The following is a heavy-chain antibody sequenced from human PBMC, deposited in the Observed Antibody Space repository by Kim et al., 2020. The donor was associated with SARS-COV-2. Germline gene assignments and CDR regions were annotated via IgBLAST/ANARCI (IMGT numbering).Heavy chain of an antibody. D-gene: IGHD2-15*01. Sequence: SETLSLTCTVSAASINSVAYYWSWIRQPAGKGLEWIGRIYSSRSPNYNPSLKSRVTISVDTSKNLFSLRLSSVTATDSAVYYCAAASTPNRFDPWGQGTLVTVSS. V-gene: IGHV4-61*02. CDR1: AASINSVAYY. CDR2: IYSSRSP. CDR3: AAASTPNRFDP. J-gene: IGHJ5*02.